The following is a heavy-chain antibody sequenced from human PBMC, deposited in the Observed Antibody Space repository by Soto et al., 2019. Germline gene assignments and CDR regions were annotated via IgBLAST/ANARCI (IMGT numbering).Heavy chain of an antibody. V-gene: IGHV3-23*01. CDR3: AKDQVAARRHYYYGMDV. Sequence: EVQLLESGGGLAQPGGSLRLSCAASGFTFSNYAMSWVRQAPGKGLEWVSSISSSGGTIYYADSVKGRFTISRDNSKNTLYLHVNSLRAEDTAIYFCAKDQVAARRHYYYGMDVWGQGTTVTVSS. J-gene: IGHJ6*02. CDR2: ISSSGGTI. D-gene: IGHD6-6*01. CDR1: GFTFSNYA.